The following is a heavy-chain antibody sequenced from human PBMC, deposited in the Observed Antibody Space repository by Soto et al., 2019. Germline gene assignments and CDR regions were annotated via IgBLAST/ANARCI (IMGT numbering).Heavy chain of an antibody. J-gene: IGHJ5*02. CDR1: GGSISSYY. V-gene: IGHV4-59*01. CDR3: ARDQTPRKVGSGSYYNANWFDP. Sequence: SETLSLTCTVSGGSISSYYWSWIRQPPGKGLEWIGYSYYSGSTNYNPSLKSRVTISVDTSKNQFSLKLSSVTAADTAVYYCARDQTPRKVGSGSYYNANWFDPWGQGTLVTVSS. CDR2: SYYSGST. D-gene: IGHD3-10*01.